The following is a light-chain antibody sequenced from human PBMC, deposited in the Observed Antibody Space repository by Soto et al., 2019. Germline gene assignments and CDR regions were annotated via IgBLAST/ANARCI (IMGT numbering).Light chain of an antibody. J-gene: IGLJ2*01. Sequence: QSALTQPASVSGSPGQSITISCTGTSSDVGGYDYVSWYQQHPDKAPKRIIFEVSHRPSGVSNRFSGSKSGNTASLTISGLHAEDEADYYCTSYTRSRNLLFGGGTKLTVL. CDR3: TSYTRSRNLL. CDR1: SSDVGGYDY. V-gene: IGLV2-14*01. CDR2: EVS.